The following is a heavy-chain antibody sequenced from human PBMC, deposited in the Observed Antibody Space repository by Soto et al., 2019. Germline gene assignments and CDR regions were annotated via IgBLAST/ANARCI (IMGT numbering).Heavy chain of an antibody. Sequence: PGGSLRLSCAASGFTFRSYAMSWVRQMPGKGLEWMGIIYPGDSDTRYSPSFQGQVTISADKSISTAYLQWSSLKASDTAMYYCARQASTIFGVVKDYYYYYGMDVWGQGTTVTVSS. CDR1: GFTFRSYA. V-gene: IGHV5-51*01. D-gene: IGHD3-3*01. CDR3: ARQASTIFGVVKDYYYYYGMDV. J-gene: IGHJ6*02. CDR2: IYPGDSDT.